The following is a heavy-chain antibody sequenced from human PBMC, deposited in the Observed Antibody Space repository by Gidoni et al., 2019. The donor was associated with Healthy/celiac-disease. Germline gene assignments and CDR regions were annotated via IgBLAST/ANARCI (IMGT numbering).Heavy chain of an antibody. J-gene: IGHJ6*02. CDR1: GGSFSGYY. CDR3: ARVWLYYYGMDV. CDR2: INHSGST. Sequence: QVQLQQWGAGLLKPSETLSPTCAVYGGSFSGYYWSWIRQPPGKGLEWIGEINHSGSTNYNPSLKSRVTISVDTSKNQFSLKLSSVTAADTAVYYCARVWLYYYGMDVWGQGTTVTVSS. V-gene: IGHV4-34*01. D-gene: IGHD6-19*01.